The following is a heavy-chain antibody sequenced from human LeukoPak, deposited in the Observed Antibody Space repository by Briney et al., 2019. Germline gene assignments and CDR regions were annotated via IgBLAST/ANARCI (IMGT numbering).Heavy chain of an antibody. D-gene: IGHD3-10*01. CDR1: GFTFGSYS. Sequence: QPGGSLRLSCAASGFTFGSYSMNWVRQAPGKGLEWVAVIWYDGSNKYYADSVKGRFTISRDNSKNMLYLQMNSLRAEDTAVYYCARTTMVRGVTFDIWGQGTMVTVSS. CDR2: IWYDGSNK. V-gene: IGHV3-33*08. J-gene: IGHJ3*02. CDR3: ARTTMVRGVTFDI.